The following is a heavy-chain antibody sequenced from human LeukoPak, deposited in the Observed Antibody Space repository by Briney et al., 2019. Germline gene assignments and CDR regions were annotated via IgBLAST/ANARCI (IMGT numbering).Heavy chain of an antibody. V-gene: IGHV4-39*01. CDR3: ARTGIKGQWLVPFDY. CDR2: IFHSGGT. D-gene: IGHD6-19*01. J-gene: IGHJ4*02. Sequence: SETLSLTCTVSGYSISGSNYYWGWIRQPPGKGLEWIGSIFHSGGTYYNPSLKSRVTISVDTSKNQLSLKLSSVTAADTAVYYCARTGIKGQWLVPFDYWGQGTLVTVSS. CDR1: GYSISGSNYY.